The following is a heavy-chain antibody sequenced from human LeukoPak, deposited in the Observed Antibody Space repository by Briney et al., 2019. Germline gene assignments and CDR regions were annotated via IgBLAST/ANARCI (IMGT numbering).Heavy chain of an antibody. Sequence: GGSLRLSCAASGFTFSSYTMSWVRQAPGKGLEWVSTITTSDGNTYYADSVKGRFTVSRDNSKNTLFLQMNSLKAEDTAVYYCAKDGGLWVSAHWGDSWGRGTLVTVSS. V-gene: IGHV3-23*01. CDR2: ITTSDGNT. CDR3: AKDGGLWVSAHWGDS. J-gene: IGHJ4*02. CDR1: GFTFSSYT. D-gene: IGHD7-27*01.